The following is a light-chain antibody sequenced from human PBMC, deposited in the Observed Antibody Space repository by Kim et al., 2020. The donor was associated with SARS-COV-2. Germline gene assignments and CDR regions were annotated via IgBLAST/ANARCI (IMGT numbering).Light chain of an antibody. CDR2: QDS. Sequence: VSPGQTASITCSGDKLGDKYACWYQQKPGQSPVLVIYQDSKRPSGIPERFSGSNSGNTATLTISGTQAMDEADYFCQAWDRSTVVFGGGTQLTVL. J-gene: IGLJ2*01. CDR1: KLGDKY. CDR3: QAWDRSTVV. V-gene: IGLV3-1*01.